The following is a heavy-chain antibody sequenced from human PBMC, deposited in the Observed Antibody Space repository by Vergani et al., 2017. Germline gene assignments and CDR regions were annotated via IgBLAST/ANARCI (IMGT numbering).Heavy chain of an antibody. J-gene: IGHJ5*02. CDR2: IIPILGIA. Sequence: QVQLVQSGAEVKKPGSSVKVSCKASGGTFSSYTISWVRQAPGQGLEWMGRIIPILGIANYAQKFQGRVTITADKSTSTAYMELSSLRSEDTAVYFCAREAALGNWFDPWGQGTLVTVSS. D-gene: IGHD2-15*01. CDR3: AREAALGNWFDP. CDR1: GGTFSSYT. V-gene: IGHV1-69*08.